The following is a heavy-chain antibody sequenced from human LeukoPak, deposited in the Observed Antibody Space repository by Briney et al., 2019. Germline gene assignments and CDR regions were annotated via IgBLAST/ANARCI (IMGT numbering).Heavy chain of an antibody. CDR2: ISSSSGTI. CDR1: GFTFSSYS. V-gene: IGHV3-48*02. Sequence: PGGSLRLSCAASGFTFSSYSMNWVRQAPGKGLEWVSYISSSSGTISYADSVKGRFTISRDNAKNSLYLQMNSLRDEDTAVYYCAKGRLDYGDYYVDDWGQGTLVTVSS. J-gene: IGHJ4*02. D-gene: IGHD2-21*02. CDR3: AKGRLDYGDYYVDD.